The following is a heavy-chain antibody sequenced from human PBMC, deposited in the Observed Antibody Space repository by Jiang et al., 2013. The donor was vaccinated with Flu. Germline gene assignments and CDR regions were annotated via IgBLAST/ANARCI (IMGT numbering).Heavy chain of an antibody. Sequence: LLKPSETLSLTCAVYGGSFSGYYWSWIRQPPGKGLEWIGEINHSGSTNYNPSLKSRVTISVDTSKNQFSLKLSSVTAADTAVYYCARHHDIVVVPAASGWFDPWGPGEPLGHRLL. CDR2: INHSGST. CDR3: ARHHDIVVVPAASGWFDP. J-gene: IGHJ5*02. D-gene: IGHD2-2*01. CDR1: GGSFSGYY. V-gene: IGHV4-34*01.